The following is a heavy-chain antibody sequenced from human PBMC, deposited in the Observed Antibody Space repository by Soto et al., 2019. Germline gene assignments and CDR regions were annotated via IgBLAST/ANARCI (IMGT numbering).Heavy chain of an antibody. CDR3: ARDRGYSAYGAGNDAFDI. CDR2: ISSRSSTI. D-gene: IGHD5-12*01. V-gene: IGHV3-48*03. CDR1: GFTFSNYE. J-gene: IGHJ3*02. Sequence: EVQLVESGGGLVQPGGSLRLSCATSGFTFSNYEMNWVRQTPGKGLEWISYISSRSSTIYYADSLNGRFTISRDNAKNSLYLQMNSLGAEDTAIYYCARDRGYSAYGAGNDAFDIWGQGTMVTVSS.